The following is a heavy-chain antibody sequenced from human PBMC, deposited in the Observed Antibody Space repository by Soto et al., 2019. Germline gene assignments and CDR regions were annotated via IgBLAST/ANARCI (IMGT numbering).Heavy chain of an antibody. CDR3: ARGSNVYYYGSVY. V-gene: IGHV1-69*02. CDR2: IIPILGIA. J-gene: IGHJ4*02. D-gene: IGHD3-10*01. CDR1: GGTFSSYT. Sequence: ASVKVSCKASGGTFSSYTISWVRQAPGQGLEWMGRIIPILGIANYAQKFQGRVTITADKSTSTAYMELSSLRSEDTAVYYCARGSNVYYYGSVYWGQGTLVTVSS.